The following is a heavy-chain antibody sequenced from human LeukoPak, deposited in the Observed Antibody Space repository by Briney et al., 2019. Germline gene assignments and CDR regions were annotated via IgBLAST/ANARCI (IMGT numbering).Heavy chain of an antibody. J-gene: IGHJ4*02. D-gene: IGHD3-16*01. CDR3: VRDRYVARYFDY. Sequence: WASVKVSCKASGYTFTGYYMHWVRQAPGQGLEWMGWINPNSGGTNYAQKFQGRVTMTRDTSISTAYMELSRLRSDDTAVYYCVRDRYVARYFDYWGQGTLVTVSS. V-gene: IGHV1-2*02. CDR1: GYTFTGYY. CDR2: INPNSGGT.